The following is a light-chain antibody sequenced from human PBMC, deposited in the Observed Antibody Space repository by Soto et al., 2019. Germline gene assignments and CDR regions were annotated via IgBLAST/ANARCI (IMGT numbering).Light chain of an antibody. V-gene: IGKV1-17*01. J-gene: IGKJ4*01. CDR2: AAS. CDR3: LQHNSYPPT. Sequence: DIQMTQSPSSLSASVGDRVTITCRASQGIGSALGWYQQKPRKAPKRLIYAASSLQSGVPSRFSGSGSGTEFTLTFSSLQPEDFAPYYCLQHNSYPPTFGGGTKVEIK. CDR1: QGIGSA.